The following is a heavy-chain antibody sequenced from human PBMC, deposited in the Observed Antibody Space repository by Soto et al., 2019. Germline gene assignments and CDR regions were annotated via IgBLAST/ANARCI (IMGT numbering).Heavy chain of an antibody. Sequence: QVQLQESGPGLVKPSETLSLTCTVSGGSISSYFWSWIRQPAGKGLEWIGRIYTGGSSNYNPSLKSRVTMSVDTSKNQFSLKLSSVTAADTAVYYCARENYYYDIDGYYYVFDYWGQGTLVTVSS. CDR3: ARENYYYDIDGYYYVFDY. D-gene: IGHD3-22*01. J-gene: IGHJ4*02. CDR1: GGSISSYF. CDR2: IYTGGSS. V-gene: IGHV4-4*07.